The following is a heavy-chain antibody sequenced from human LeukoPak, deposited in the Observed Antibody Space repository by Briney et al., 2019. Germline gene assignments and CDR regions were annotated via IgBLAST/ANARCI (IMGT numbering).Heavy chain of an antibody. CDR1: GYTFTGYY. CDR3: ARGGAAAGMRTKNY. CDR2: INPNSGGT. J-gene: IGHJ4*02. V-gene: IGHV1-2*02. Sequence: ASVKVSCKASGYTFTGYYMHWVRQAPGQGLEWMGWINPNSGGTNYAQKFQGRVTMTRGTSISTAYMELSGLRSDDTAVYYCARGGAAAGMRTKNYWGQGTLVTVSS. D-gene: IGHD6-13*01.